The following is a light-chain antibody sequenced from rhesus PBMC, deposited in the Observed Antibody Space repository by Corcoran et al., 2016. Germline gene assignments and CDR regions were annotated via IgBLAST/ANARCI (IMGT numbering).Light chain of an antibody. CDR2: KSS. J-gene: IGKJ4*01. Sequence: DIQMTQSPSSLSASVGDTVTITCRASQGISSYLAWYKPKPGKAPKLLIYKSSTLQSGVPSRFSGSGAGKDFTLTISSLQPEDCATYYWQQHNSYPLTVGGGTKVEIK. CDR1: QGISSY. V-gene: IGKV1-25*01. CDR3: QQHNSYPLT.